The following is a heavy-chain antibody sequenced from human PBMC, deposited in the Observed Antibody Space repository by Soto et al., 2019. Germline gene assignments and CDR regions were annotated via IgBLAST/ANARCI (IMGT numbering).Heavy chain of an antibody. CDR1: GGTFSSYA. CDR2: IIPIFGTA. D-gene: IGHD4-4*01. J-gene: IGHJ6*02. Sequence: QVQLVQSGAEVKKPGSSVKVSCKASGGTFSSYAISWLRQAPGQGLEWMGGIIPIFGTANYAQKFQGRVTITADESTSTAYMELSSLRSEDTAVYYCARDYAYSNYLSYYYYGMDVWGQGTTVTVSS. V-gene: IGHV1-69*01. CDR3: ARDYAYSNYLSYYYYGMDV.